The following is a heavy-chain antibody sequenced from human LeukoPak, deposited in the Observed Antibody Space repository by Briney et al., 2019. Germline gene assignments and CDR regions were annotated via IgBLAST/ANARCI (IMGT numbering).Heavy chain of an antibody. D-gene: IGHD2-2*02. CDR3: ARGRLVPAAISHYYYGMDV. V-gene: IGHV4-34*01. J-gene: IGHJ6*02. Sequence: PSETLSLTCAVYGGSFSGYYWSWIRQPPGKGLEWIGEINHSGSTNYNPSLKSRVTISVDTSKNQFSLKLSSVTAADTAVYYCARGRLVPAAISHYYYGMDVWGQGTTVTVSS. CDR2: INHSGST. CDR1: GGSFSGYY.